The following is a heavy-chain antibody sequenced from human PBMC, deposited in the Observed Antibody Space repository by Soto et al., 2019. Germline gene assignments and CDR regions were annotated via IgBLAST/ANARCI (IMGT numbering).Heavy chain of an antibody. D-gene: IGHD2-15*01. Sequence: QVQLVQSGAEVTKPGSSVKVSCKASGGTFSSHAISWVRQAHGQGLEWMGGIIPIFVTANYAQKFPGRVTITADDSTSRDYTELRSLRSENTAVYYGARVEVAEPLGGMDVWGQGTTVTVSS. V-gene: IGHV1-69*12. CDR1: GGTFSSHA. J-gene: IGHJ6*02. CDR2: IIPIFVTA. CDR3: ARVEVAEPLGGMDV.